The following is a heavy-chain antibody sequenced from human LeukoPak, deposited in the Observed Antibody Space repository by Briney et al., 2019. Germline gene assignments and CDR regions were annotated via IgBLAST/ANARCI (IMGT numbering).Heavy chain of an antibody. CDR3: ARDSVDTAMGPFDY. CDR1: GYTFTGYY. J-gene: IGHJ4*02. D-gene: IGHD5-18*01. V-gene: IGHV1-2*02. CDR2: INPNSGGT. Sequence: GASVKVSCKASGYTFTGYYMHWVRQAPGQGLEWMGWINPNSGGTNYAQKFQGRVTMTRDTSISTAYMELSRLRSEDTAVYYCARDSVDTAMGPFDYWGQGTLVTVSS.